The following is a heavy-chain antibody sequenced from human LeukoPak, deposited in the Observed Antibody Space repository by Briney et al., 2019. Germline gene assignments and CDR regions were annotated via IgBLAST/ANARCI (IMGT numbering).Heavy chain of an antibody. CDR2: ISSSSSYI. Sequence: PGGSLRRSCAATGFTFSRYSMKRARQAPAKRLEWVSSISSSSSYIYYADSVKGRFTISRDNAKNSLYLQMNSLRAEDTAVYYCARDSGHYWGQGTLVTVSS. J-gene: IGHJ4*02. CDR1: GFTFSRYS. V-gene: IGHV3-21*01. D-gene: IGHD3-10*01. CDR3: ARDSGHY.